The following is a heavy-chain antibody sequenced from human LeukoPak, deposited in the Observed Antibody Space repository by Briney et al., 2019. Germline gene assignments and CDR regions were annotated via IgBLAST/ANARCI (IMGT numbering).Heavy chain of an antibody. CDR3: ARDGSRRNNGSGSRYFDY. CDR1: GFTFSSYA. J-gene: IGHJ4*02. D-gene: IGHD3-10*01. Sequence: GGSLRLSCAASGFTFSSYAMHWVRQAPGKGLEWVAVISYDGSSKYYADSVKGRFTISRDNSKNTLYLQMNGLRAEDTAVYYCARDGSRRNNGSGSRYFDYWGQGTLVTVSS. CDR2: ISYDGSSK. V-gene: IGHV3-30-3*01.